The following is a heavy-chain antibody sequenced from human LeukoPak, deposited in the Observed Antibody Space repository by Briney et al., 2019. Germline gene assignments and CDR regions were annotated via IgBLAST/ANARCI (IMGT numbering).Heavy chain of an antibody. CDR1: GDSFSSGRYY. Sequence: SQTLSLTFTVSGDSFSSGRYYWSWLRHPPWKGLEWIGCIYYSGSAYYNPSLQSRAVISVDTSKNQFSLKLRSATAADTAVYYCAREPDYWGQGTLVTVSS. J-gene: IGHJ4*02. V-gene: IGHV4-31*03. CDR3: AREPDY. CDR2: IYYSGSA.